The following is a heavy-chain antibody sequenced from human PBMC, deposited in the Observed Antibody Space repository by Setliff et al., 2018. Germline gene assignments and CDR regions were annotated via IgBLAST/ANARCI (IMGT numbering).Heavy chain of an antibody. CDR2: INTNTGNP. Sequence: GASVKVSCKASGYTFRSYGINWVRQAPGQRLEWMGWINTNTGNPTYAQGFTGRFVFSLDTSVSTAYLQISSLKPEDTAVYYCARDLGYCSRTSCHGDWFDPWGQGTLVTVSS. CDR1: GYTFRSYG. V-gene: IGHV7-4-1*02. CDR3: ARDLGYCSRTSCHGDWFDP. D-gene: IGHD2-2*01. J-gene: IGHJ5*02.